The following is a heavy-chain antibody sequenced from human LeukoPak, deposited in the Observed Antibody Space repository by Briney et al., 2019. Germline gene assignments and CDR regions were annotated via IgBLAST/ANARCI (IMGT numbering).Heavy chain of an antibody. J-gene: IGHJ1*01. Sequence: SETLSLTCAVYGGSFSGYYWSWIRQPPGKGLEWIGEINHSGSTNYNPSLKSRVTISVDTSKNQFSLKLSSVTAADTAVYYCARVGKYSSSWSAAKHSQHWGQGTLVTVSS. CDR1: GGSFSGYY. D-gene: IGHD6-13*01. CDR2: INHSGST. V-gene: IGHV4-34*01. CDR3: ARVGKYSSSWSAAKHSQH.